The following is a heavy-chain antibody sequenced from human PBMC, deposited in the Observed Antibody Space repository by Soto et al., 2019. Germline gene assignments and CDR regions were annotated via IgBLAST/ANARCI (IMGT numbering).Heavy chain of an antibody. V-gene: IGHV4-30-2*01. D-gene: IGHD3-10*01. J-gene: IGHJ3*01. CDR2: IYHSGSP. CDR1: GGSISSGGYS. Sequence: SETLSLTCADSGGSISSGGYSWSWIRQPPGKGLEWIGYIYHSGSPYYNPSLKSRVTISVDTSKNQFSLRLSSVTAADTAVYYCARVWGGAFDFWGQGTMVT. CDR3: ARVWGGAFDF.